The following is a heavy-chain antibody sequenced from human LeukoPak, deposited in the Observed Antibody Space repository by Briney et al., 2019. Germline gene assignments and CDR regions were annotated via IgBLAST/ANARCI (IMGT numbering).Heavy chain of an antibody. CDR1: GYTSTSYW. V-gene: IGHV5-10-1*01. CDR3: AKSFYADWHFDL. J-gene: IGHJ2*01. D-gene: IGHD3-16*01. CDR2: IVPSDPSGSHT. Sequence: GESLRFSCKRSGYTSTSYWITWVRQMPGKGLEGMGWIVPSDPSGSHTTYSPSFEGHVTISTDKSINTAYLQWRSLRASDTAMYYCAKSFYADWHFDLWGRGTLVTVSS.